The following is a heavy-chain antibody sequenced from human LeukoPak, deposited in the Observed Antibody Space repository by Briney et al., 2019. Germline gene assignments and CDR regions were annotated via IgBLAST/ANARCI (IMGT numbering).Heavy chain of an antibody. CDR2: INHSGST. D-gene: IGHD1-26*01. Sequence: SETLSLTCAVYGGSFSGYYWSWIRQPPGKGLEWIGEINHSGSTNYNPSLKSRVTISVDTSKNQFSLKLSSVTAADTTVYYCARAASEWELYFDYWGQGTLVTVSS. V-gene: IGHV4-34*01. CDR1: GGSFSGYY. CDR3: ARAASEWELYFDY. J-gene: IGHJ4*02.